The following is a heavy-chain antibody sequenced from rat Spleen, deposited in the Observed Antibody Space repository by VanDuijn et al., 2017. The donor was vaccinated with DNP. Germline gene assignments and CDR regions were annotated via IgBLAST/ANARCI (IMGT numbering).Heavy chain of an antibody. J-gene: IGHJ3*01. Sequence: EVQLVESGGDLVQPGRSLKLSCVASGFTFSNYWMTWIRQVPGRGLEWVASITSSGGSIYYPDSVKGRFTISRDDAKNTLYLQMNSLRSEDTDTYFCAARYSSSWFAYWGQGTLVTVSS. CDR1: GFTFSNYW. V-gene: IGHV5-31*01. CDR3: AARYSSSWFAY. D-gene: IGHD1-2*01. CDR2: ITSSGGSI.